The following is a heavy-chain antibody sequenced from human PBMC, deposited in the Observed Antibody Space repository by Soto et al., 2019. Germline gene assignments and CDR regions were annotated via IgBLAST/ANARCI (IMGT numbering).Heavy chain of an antibody. CDR3: ATRSPAFDY. CDR1: GYTFTNYG. J-gene: IGHJ4*02. Sequence: GASVKVSCKASGYTFTNYGISWVRQAPGQGLEWMGWINTYNGNTNHAQKFQGRVTMTTDTSTSTAYMEMRSLRSDDTAVYYCATRSPAFDYWGQGTLVTVSS. V-gene: IGHV1-18*01. CDR2: INTYNGNT.